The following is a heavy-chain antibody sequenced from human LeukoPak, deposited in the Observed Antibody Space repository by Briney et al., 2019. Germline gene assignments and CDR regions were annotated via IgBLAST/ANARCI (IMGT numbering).Heavy chain of an antibody. CDR1: GYSISSGYY. V-gene: IGHV4-38-2*01. Sequence: SETLSLTCAVSGYSISSGYYWGWIRQPPGKGLEWIGSIYHSGSTYYNPSLKSRVTISVDTSKNQFSLKLSSVTAADTAVYYCASGLQGVVTPPLVDWGQGSQVSVSS. CDR3: ASGLQGVVTPPLVD. J-gene: IGHJ4*02. D-gene: IGHD3-3*01. CDR2: IYHSGST.